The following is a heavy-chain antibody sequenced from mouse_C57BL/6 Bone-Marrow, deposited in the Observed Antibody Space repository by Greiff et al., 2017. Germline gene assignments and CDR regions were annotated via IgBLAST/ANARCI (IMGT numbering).Heavy chain of an antibody. V-gene: IGHV5-6*01. D-gene: IGHD1-1*01. J-gene: IGHJ2*01. CDR1: GFTFSSYG. Sequence: EVQLVESGGDLVKPGGSLKLSCAASGFTFSSYGMSWVRQTPDKRLEWVATISSGGSYTYYPDSVKGRFTISRDNAKNTLYLQMSSLKSEDTAMYYCARRYYGSSHFDYWGQGTTLTVSS. CDR3: ARRYYGSSHFDY. CDR2: ISSGGSYT.